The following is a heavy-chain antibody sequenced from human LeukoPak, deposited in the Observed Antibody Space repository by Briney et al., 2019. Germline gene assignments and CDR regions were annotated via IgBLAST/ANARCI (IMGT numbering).Heavy chain of an antibody. D-gene: IGHD3-22*01. V-gene: IGHV7-4-1*02. CDR3: ARGDYDTHGYQAR. CDR2: INTNTGNP. CDR1: GYIFTNYV. Sequence: ASVKVSCKASGYIFTNYVLHWVRQAPGQGLEWMGWINTNTGNPTYAQGFTGRFVFSLDTSVSTAYLQISSLKADDTAMYYCARGDYDTHGYQARWGQGTLVTVSS. J-gene: IGHJ4*02.